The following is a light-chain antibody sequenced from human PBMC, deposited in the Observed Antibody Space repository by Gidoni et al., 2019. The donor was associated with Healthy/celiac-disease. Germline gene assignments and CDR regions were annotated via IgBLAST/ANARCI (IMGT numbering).Light chain of an antibody. J-gene: IGLJ2*01. CDR2: DVS. CDR3: SSYTSSSTDVV. CDR1: SSDVGGYHY. V-gene: IGLV2-14*01. Sequence: QPALTQPASVSGSPGQSITISCTGTSSDVGGYHYVSWYQQHPGKAPKLMIYDVSNRPSGVSNRFSGSKSGNTASLTISGLQAEDEADYYCSSYTSSSTDVVFGGGTKLTVL.